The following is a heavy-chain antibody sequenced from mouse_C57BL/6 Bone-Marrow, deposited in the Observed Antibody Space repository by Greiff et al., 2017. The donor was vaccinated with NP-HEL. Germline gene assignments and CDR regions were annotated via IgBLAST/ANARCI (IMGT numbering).Heavy chain of an antibody. CDR3: ARRWLPWYFDV. J-gene: IGHJ1*03. Sequence: RGLEWIGRIDPNSGGTKYNEKFKSKATLTVDKPSSTAYMQLSSLTSEDSAVYYCARRWLPWYFDVWGTGTTVTVSS. D-gene: IGHD2-3*01. V-gene: IGHV1-72*01. CDR2: IDPNSGGT.